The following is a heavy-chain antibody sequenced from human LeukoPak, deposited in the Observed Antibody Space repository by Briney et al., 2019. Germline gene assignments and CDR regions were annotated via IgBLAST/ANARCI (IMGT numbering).Heavy chain of an antibody. D-gene: IGHD2-21*02. CDR2: ISGSEGGT. V-gene: IGHV3-23*01. CDR3: AKQVTAPGPIDY. J-gene: IGHJ4*02. Sequence: GGSLRLSCAASGFTFSSHAMSWVRQAPGKGLEWVSAISGSEGGTYYADSVKGRFTISRDNSKTMLYLQMNSLRAEDTAFYYCAKQVTAPGPIDYWGQGTLVTVSS. CDR1: GFTFSSHA.